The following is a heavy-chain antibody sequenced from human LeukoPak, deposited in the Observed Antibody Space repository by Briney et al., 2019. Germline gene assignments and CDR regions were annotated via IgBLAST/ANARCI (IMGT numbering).Heavy chain of an antibody. Sequence: GGSLRLSCAASGFTVSSNHMSWVRQAPGKGLEWVSVIYSGGSIYYVDSVKGRFTISRDNSKNTLYLQMNSLRAEDTAVYYCAREYYYVSGSYYYWGQGTLVTVSS. CDR2: IYSGGSI. D-gene: IGHD3-10*01. J-gene: IGHJ4*02. CDR3: AREYYYVSGSYYY. CDR1: GFTVSSNH. V-gene: IGHV3-53*01.